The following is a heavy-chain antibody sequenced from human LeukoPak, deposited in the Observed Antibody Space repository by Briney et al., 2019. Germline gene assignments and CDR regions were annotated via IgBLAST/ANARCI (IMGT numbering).Heavy chain of an antibody. CDR2: IKQDGSEK. V-gene: IGHV3-7*01. J-gene: IGHJ4*02. D-gene: IGHD2-2*01. CDR3: ARGLDCRSTSCYLDN. CDR1: GFTFSSYW. Sequence: GSLRLSCAASGFTFSSYWMSWVRQAPGKGLELVANIKQDGSEKYYVDSVKGRFTISRDNAKNSLDLQINSLGAEDTAVYYCARGLDCRSTSCYLDNWGQGTLVTVSS.